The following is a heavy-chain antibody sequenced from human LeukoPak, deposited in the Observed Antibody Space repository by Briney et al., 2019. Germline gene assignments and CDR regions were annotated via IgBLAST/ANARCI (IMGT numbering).Heavy chain of an antibody. CDR1: GGSISGNY. CDR2: IYYTGSN. J-gene: IGHJ4*02. V-gene: IGHV4-59*01. Sequence: SETLSLTCTVSGGSISGNYWSWIRQPPEKGLEWIGYIYYTGSNNYNPSLKSRVTISVDTSKNQFSLELISVTAADTAVYFCAGHYDILTGYDYWGQGTLVTVSS. D-gene: IGHD3-9*01. CDR3: AGHYDILTGYDY.